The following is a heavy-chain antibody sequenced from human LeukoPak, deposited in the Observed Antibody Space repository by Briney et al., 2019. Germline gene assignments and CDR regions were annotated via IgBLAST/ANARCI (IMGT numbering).Heavy chain of an antibody. J-gene: IGHJ4*02. D-gene: IGHD6-19*01. CDR1: GFTFSSYA. CDR3: AKDRGSGWYRLDF. CDR2: ISGNGVNT. Sequence: GGSLRLSCAASGFTFSSYAMSWVRQAPGKGLEWVSGISGNGVNTCYADSVKGRFTISRDNSKNTLYLQMNSLRAEDTAVYYCAKDRGSGWYRLDFRGQGTLVTVSS. V-gene: IGHV3-23*01.